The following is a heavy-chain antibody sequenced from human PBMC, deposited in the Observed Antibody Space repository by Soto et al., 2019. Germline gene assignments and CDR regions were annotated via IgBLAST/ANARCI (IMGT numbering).Heavy chain of an antibody. CDR2: IYYSGST. D-gene: IGHD6-13*01. CDR1: GGSISSGGYY. J-gene: IGHJ3*02. Sequence: QVQLQESGPGLVKPSQTLSLTCTVSGGSISSGGYYWSWIRQHPGKVLEWIGYIYYSGSTYYNPSLKSRVTISVDTSKNQFSLKLSSVTAADTAVYYCARDSEGIAAADNAFDIWGQGTMVTVSS. V-gene: IGHV4-31*03. CDR3: ARDSEGIAAADNAFDI.